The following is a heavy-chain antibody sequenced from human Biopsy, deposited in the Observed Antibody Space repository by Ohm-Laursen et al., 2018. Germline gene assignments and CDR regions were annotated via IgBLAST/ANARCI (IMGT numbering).Heavy chain of an antibody. V-gene: IGHV4-59*01. J-gene: IGHJ2*01. CDR2: VYYTGST. Sequence: PGTLPLTCTVSGVSISSYYWSWIRQPPGQGLQWIGYVYYTGSTDYNPSLQSRVTISVDTSKNHFSLRLRSVTPAGTAIYYCARDRGYYSDRTVPGYFDLWGRGTLVTVSS. D-gene: IGHD3-22*01. CDR3: ARDRGYYSDRTVPGYFDL. CDR1: GVSISSYY.